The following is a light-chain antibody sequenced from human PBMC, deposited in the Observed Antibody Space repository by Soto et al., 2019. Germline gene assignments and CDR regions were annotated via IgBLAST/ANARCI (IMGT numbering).Light chain of an antibody. CDR1: QSVSSR. CDR2: GAS. CDR3: QQYGSSAWT. Sequence: EVVLTQSPVTLSLSPGERTTLSCRASQSVSSRLAWYQQRPGQAPRLLISGASSRATGILDRFSGSGSGTDFTLTISRLDPEDSAVYYCQQYGSSAWTFGQGTKVDIK. V-gene: IGKV3-20*01. J-gene: IGKJ1*01.